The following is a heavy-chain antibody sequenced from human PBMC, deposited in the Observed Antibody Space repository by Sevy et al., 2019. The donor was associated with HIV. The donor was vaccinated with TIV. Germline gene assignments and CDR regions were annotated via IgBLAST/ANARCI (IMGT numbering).Heavy chain of an antibody. Sequence: ASVKVSCKASGYTFTGYYMHWVRQAPGQGLEWMGRINPNSGGTNYAQKFQGRVTMTRDTSISTAYMELSRLRSDDTAVYYCARNFYDILTGYYPNWFDPWGQGTLVTVSS. J-gene: IGHJ5*02. CDR1: GYTFTGYY. D-gene: IGHD3-9*01. CDR2: INPNSGGT. CDR3: ARNFYDILTGYYPNWFDP. V-gene: IGHV1-2*06.